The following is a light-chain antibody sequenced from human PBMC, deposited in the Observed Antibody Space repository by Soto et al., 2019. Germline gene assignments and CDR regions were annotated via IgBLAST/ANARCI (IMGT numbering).Light chain of an antibody. CDR2: GAS. CDR3: QRHTTSSWT. V-gene: IGKV3D-15*01. Sequence: EIVMTQSPATLSVSPGERATLSCRASQSVSSNLAWYQQKPGQAPRLLIYGASSRATGIPDRFSGSGSGTDFTLTISRLEPEDFAVYYCQRHTTSSWTFGQGTKVDIK. J-gene: IGKJ1*01. CDR1: QSVSSN.